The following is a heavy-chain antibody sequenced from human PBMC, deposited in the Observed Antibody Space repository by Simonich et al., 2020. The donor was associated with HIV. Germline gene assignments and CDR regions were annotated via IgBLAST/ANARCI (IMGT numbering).Heavy chain of an antibody. CDR3: AGLRAYSNYFYYYGMDV. CDR1: GGSFSGYY. V-gene: IGHV4-34*01. J-gene: IGHJ6*02. CDR2: INHRAGT. Sequence: QVQLQQWGAGLLKPSETLSLTCAVYGGSFSGYYWTRIRQPPGKGLVWIGEINHRAGTNYNPSPKSRVTISVDTSKNQFSLKLSSVTAADTAVYYCAGLRAYSNYFYYYGMDVWGQGTTVTVSS. D-gene: IGHD4-4*01.